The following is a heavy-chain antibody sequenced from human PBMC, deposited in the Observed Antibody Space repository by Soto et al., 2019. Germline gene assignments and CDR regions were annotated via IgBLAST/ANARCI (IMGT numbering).Heavy chain of an antibody. CDR2: ITSGGDRT. V-gene: IGHV3-23*01. CDR1: GFTFSSYG. CDR3: AKNYYFDY. J-gene: IGHJ4*02. Sequence: GGSLRLSCAASGFTFSSYGMHWVRQAPGEGLEWVSAITSGGDRTYYADSVKGRFTISRDNSKNTLSLHMTSLRAEDTAVYYCAKNYYFDYWGQGALVTVSS. D-gene: IGHD1-7*01.